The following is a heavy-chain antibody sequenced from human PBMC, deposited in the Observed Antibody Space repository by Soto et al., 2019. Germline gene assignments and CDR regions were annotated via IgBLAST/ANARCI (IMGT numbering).Heavy chain of an antibody. Sequence: PSETLSLTCTVSGGSISSGDYYWSWIRQPPGKGLEWIGYIYYSGSTYYNPSLKSRVTISVDTSKNQFSLKLSSVTAADTAVYYCARAYNCNYFLGFDPWGQGTLVTVSS. CDR3: ARAYNCNYFLGFDP. CDR1: GGSISSGDYY. CDR2: IYYSGST. V-gene: IGHV4-30-4*01. D-gene: IGHD1-7*01. J-gene: IGHJ5*02.